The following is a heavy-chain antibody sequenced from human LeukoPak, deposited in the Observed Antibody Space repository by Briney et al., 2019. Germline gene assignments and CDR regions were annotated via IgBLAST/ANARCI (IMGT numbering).Heavy chain of an antibody. J-gene: IGHJ4*02. D-gene: IGHD6-13*01. CDR1: GFTVSSNY. CDR2: IYSGGST. CDR3: ARLGDIAAPFDY. Sequence: PGGSLRLSCAASGFTVSSNYMSWVRQAPGKGLEWVSVIYSGGSTYYADSVKGRFTISRDNSKNTLYLQMNSLRAEDMAVYYCARLGDIAAPFDYWGQGTLVTVSS. V-gene: IGHV3-53*01.